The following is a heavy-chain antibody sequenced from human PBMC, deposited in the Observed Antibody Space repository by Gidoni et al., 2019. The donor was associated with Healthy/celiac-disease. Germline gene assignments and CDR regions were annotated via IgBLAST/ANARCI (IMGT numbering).Heavy chain of an antibody. CDR3: AAASEIVVVGGMDY. J-gene: IGHJ4*02. D-gene: IGHD3-22*01. Sequence: QMQLVQSGPEVKKPGTSVKVSCKASGFTFTSSAVQWVRQARGQRLEWIGWIVVGSGNTNYAQKFQERVTITRDMSTSTAYMELSSLRSEDTAVYYCAAASEIVVVGGMDYWGQGTLVTVSS. CDR2: IVVGSGNT. V-gene: IGHV1-58*01. CDR1: GFTFTSSA.